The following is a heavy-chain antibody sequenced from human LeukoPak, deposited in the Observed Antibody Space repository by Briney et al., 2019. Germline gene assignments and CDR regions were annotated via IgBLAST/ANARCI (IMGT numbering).Heavy chain of an antibody. Sequence: GGSLRLSCAASGFTFSSYSMNWVRQAPGKGLEWVSYISSGGSTIYYADSVKGRFTISRDNVKNSLYLQMNSLRAEDTAVYYCARGGSVVVPFTHWFDPWGQGTLVTVSS. CDR2: ISSGGSTI. D-gene: IGHD2-15*01. J-gene: IGHJ5*02. V-gene: IGHV3-48*01. CDR1: GFTFSSYS. CDR3: ARGGSVVVPFTHWFDP.